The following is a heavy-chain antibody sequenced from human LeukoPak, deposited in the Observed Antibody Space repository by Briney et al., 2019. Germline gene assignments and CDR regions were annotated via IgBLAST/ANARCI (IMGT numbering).Heavy chain of an antibody. V-gene: IGHV1-69*05. CDR3: ARALESWLQSSRTYYFDY. CDR2: IIPIFGTA. Sequence: ASVKVSCKASGGTFSSYAISWVRQAPGQGLEWMGGIIPIFGTANYAQKFQGRVTITTDESTSTAYMELSSLRSEDTAVYYCARALESWLQSSRTYYFDYWGQGTLVTVSS. CDR1: GGTFSSYA. J-gene: IGHJ4*02. D-gene: IGHD5-24*01.